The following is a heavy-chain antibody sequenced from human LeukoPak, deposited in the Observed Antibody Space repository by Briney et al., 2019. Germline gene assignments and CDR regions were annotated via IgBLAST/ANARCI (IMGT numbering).Heavy chain of an antibody. Sequence: GGSLRLSCAASDFTLSDYYMTWIRQAPGKGPEWLSYISNSGSDIYSADSVKGRFTISRDNAKNSLYLQMNSLRAEDTAVYYCARSYRATAGIVDVWGQGTTVTVSS. D-gene: IGHD6-13*01. CDR3: ARSYRATAGIVDV. CDR2: ISNSGSDI. J-gene: IGHJ6*02. CDR1: DFTLSDYY. V-gene: IGHV3-11*01.